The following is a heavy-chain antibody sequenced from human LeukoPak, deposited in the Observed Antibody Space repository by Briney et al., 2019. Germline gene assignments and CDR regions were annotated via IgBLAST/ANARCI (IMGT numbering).Heavy chain of an antibody. CDR3: ARDCSGGSCYCF. CDR2: IIPIFGTA. D-gene: IGHD2-15*01. Sequence: GASVKVSCKASGGTFSSYAISWVRQAPGQGLEWMGGIIPIFGTANYAQKFQGRVTITADESTSTAYMELSSLRSEDTAVYYCARDCSGGSCYCFWGQGTLVTVSS. J-gene: IGHJ4*02. V-gene: IGHV1-69*13. CDR1: GGTFSSYA.